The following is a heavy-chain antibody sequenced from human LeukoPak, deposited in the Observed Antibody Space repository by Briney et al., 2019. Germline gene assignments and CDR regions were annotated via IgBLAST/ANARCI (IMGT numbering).Heavy chain of an antibody. CDR3: AKVGSGNDYY. Sequence: GGSLRLSCAASGFTFSDYYMSWIRQAPGKGLEWLTVISNDESNKYYADSVKGRFTISRDNSKNMLYLQMNSLRTEDTAVYYCAKVGSGNDYYWGQGTLVTVSS. CDR1: GFTFSDYY. V-gene: IGHV3-30*18. CDR2: ISNDESNK. J-gene: IGHJ4*02. D-gene: IGHD5-12*01.